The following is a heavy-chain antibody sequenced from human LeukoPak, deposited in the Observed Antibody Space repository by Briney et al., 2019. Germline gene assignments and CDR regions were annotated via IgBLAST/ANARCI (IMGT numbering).Heavy chain of an antibody. D-gene: IGHD3-22*01. Sequence: GGSLRLFCAASGFTFSSYSMNWVRQAPGKGLEWVSYISSSSSTIYYADSVKGRFTISRDNAKNSLYLQMNSLRAEDTAVYYCARERNNYYDSSGAGFDPWGQGTLVTVSS. V-gene: IGHV3-48*01. CDR3: ARERNNYYDSSGAGFDP. CDR2: ISSSSSTI. J-gene: IGHJ5*02. CDR1: GFTFSSYS.